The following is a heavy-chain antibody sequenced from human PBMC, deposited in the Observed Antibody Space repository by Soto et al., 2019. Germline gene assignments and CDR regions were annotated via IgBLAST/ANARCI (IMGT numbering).Heavy chain of an antibody. D-gene: IGHD3-3*01. CDR2: IYHSGST. J-gene: IGHJ6*02. CDR1: GGSISSSNW. CDR3: ARENTAGGYEFWSGYGCYYDMDV. Sequence: PSETLSLTCAVSGGSISSSNWWSWIRQPPGEGLEWIGEIYHSGSTNYNPSPKSRVTISVDKSKNQFSLKLSSVTAADTAVYYCARENTAGGYEFWSGYGCYYDMDVWGQGTTVTVSS. V-gene: IGHV4-4*02.